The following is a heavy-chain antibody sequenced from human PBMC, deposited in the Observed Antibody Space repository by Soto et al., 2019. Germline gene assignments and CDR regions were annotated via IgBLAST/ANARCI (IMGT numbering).Heavy chain of an antibody. V-gene: IGHV3-43D*04. J-gene: IGHJ6*02. D-gene: IGHD3-3*01. CDR3: AKDALSRDYDFWSGYYEAAGMDV. Sequence: LRLSCAASGFTFDDYAMHWVRQAPGQGLEWVSLISWDGGSTYYADSVKGRFTISRDNSKNSLYLQMNSLRAEDTALYYCAKDALSRDYDFWSGYYEAAGMDVWGQGTTVTVSS. CDR1: GFTFDDYA. CDR2: ISWDGGST.